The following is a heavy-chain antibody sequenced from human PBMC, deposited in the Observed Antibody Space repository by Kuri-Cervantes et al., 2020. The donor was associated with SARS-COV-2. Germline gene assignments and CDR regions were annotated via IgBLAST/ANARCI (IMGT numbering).Heavy chain of an antibody. J-gene: IGHJ4*02. CDR1: GGSISSYY. CDR3: ATRGDIVGIID. Sequence: GSLRLSCTVSGGSISSYYWSWIRQPPGKGLEWIGSIYHSGSTYYNPSLKSRVTISVDTSKDQFSLKLSSVTAADTAVYYCATRGDIVGIIDWGQGTLVTVSS. CDR2: IYHSGST. D-gene: IGHD2-15*01. V-gene: IGHV4-59*04.